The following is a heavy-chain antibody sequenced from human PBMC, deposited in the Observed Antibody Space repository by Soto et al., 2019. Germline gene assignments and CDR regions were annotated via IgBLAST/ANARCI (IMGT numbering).Heavy chain of an antibody. CDR1: GGSISSGGYY. D-gene: IGHD6-6*01. J-gene: IGHJ4*02. V-gene: IGHV4-31*03. CDR2: IYYSGST. CDR3: ARSSIAARHYFDY. Sequence: PSETLSLTCTVSGGSISSGGYYWSWIRQHPGKGLEWIGYIYYSGSTYYNPSLKSRVTISVDTSKNQFSLKLSSVTAADTAVYYCARSSIAARHYFDYWGQGTLVTVSS.